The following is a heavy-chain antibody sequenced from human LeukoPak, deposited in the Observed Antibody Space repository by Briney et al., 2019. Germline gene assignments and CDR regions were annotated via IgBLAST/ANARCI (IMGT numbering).Heavy chain of an antibody. V-gene: IGHV1-69*05. CDR1: AGTFSSYA. D-gene: IGHD6-13*01. CDR3: ARFLDDSSSWYGGGFDP. Sequence: GSSVKVSCKASAGTFSSYAINWVRQAPGQGLEWMGGIIPIFGTANYAQKFQGRVTITTDESTSTAYMELSSLRSEDTAVYYCARFLDDSSSWYGGGFDPWGQGTLVTVSS. J-gene: IGHJ5*02. CDR2: IIPIFGTA.